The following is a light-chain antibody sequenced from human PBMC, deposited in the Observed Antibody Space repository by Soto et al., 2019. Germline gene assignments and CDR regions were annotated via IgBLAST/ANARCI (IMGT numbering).Light chain of an antibody. Sequence: QLVLTQSPSASASLGASVKLTCTLSSGHSNYAIAWHQQQPEKGPRFLMKLNSDGSHSKGDGIPDRFSDSSSGAARYLTISPPRSEDDADYHWQTWGTGIHIFGGGTKLTVL. V-gene: IGLV4-69*01. CDR3: QTWGTGIHI. CDR2: LNSDGSH. CDR1: SGHSNYA. J-gene: IGLJ2*01.